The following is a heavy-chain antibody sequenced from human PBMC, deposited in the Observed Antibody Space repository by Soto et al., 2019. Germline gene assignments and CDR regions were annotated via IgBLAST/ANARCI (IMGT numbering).Heavy chain of an antibody. V-gene: IGHV5-10-1*03. CDR1: GYSFTDSW. Sequence: EVQLVQSGAEVKKPGESLRISCKGSGYSFTDSWISWVRQMPGKGLEWMGRIDISDSYTNYSPSFQGHVTISADKSISSAYLQWSSLKASDTAIYYCARHGSGGWFETHWGQGTLVTVSS. D-gene: IGHD6-19*01. CDR2: IDISDSYT. CDR3: ARHGSGGWFETH. J-gene: IGHJ1*01.